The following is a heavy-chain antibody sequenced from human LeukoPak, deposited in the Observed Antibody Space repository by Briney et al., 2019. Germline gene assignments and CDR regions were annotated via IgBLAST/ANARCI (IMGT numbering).Heavy chain of an antibody. J-gene: IGHJ4*02. V-gene: IGHV1-3*01. CDR2: NNAGNGNT. Sequence: PSVKASCNASGYTFTSYAMDWVRHAPGQRLESMGWNNAGNGNTKYSHKFQGRVTITRNTSANTAYMELSSLRSEDTAVYYCARGYCSSTSCYLGSTYWGQGTLVTVSS. CDR1: GYTFTSYA. CDR3: ARGYCSSTSCYLGSTY. D-gene: IGHD2-2*01.